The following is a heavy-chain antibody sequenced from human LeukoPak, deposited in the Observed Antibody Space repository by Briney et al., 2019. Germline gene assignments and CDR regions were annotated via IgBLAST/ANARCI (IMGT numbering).Heavy chain of an antibody. J-gene: IGHJ4*02. CDR3: AKDKELALDY. CDR1: GFTFSSYG. D-gene: IGHD1-26*01. V-gene: IGHV3-30*18. CDR2: ISYDGSNK. Sequence: GGSLRLSCAASGFTFSSYGMHWFRQAPGKGLECVAVISYDGSNKYYADSVKGRFTTSRDNSKNTLYLQMNSLRAEDTAVYYCAKDKELALDYWGQGTLVTVSS.